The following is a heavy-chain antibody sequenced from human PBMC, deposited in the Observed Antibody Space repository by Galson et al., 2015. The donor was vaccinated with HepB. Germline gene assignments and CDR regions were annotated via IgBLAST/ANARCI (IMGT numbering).Heavy chain of an antibody. CDR3: ARADGGGYYYVDY. J-gene: IGHJ4*02. CDR2: INTNTGNP. V-gene: IGHV7-4-1*02. D-gene: IGHD2-21*01. CDR1: GYSFDRNT. Sequence: SVKVSCKASGYSFDRNTINWVRQAPGQGLEWMGWINTNTGNPTYAQGFTGRFVFSLDTSVSTAYLQISSLKAEGTAKYYCARADGGGYYYVDYWGQGTLVTVSS.